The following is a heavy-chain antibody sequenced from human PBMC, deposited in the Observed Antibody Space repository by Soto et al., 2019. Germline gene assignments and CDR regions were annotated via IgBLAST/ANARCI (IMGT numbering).Heavy chain of an antibody. J-gene: IGHJ4*02. CDR2: IKSKTDGGTT. CDR1: GFTFSNAW. V-gene: IGHV3-15*01. CDR3: TGWLYGATICY. D-gene: IGHD5-12*01. Sequence: EVQLVESGGGLVKPGGSLRLSCAASGFTFSNAWMSWVRQAPGKGLEWVGRIKSKTDGGTTDYAAPVKGRFTISRDDSKNTLYLQMNSLKTEDTAVYYCTGWLYGATICYWGQGTLVTVSS.